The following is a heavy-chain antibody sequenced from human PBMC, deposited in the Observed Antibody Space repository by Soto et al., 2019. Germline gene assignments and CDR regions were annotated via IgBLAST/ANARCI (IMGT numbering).Heavy chain of an antibody. J-gene: IGHJ4*02. Sequence: PGGSLRLSCAASGFTFGTTDMSWVRQAPGEGLEWVSTIDGSGGITYYADSVKGRFTISRDNSRNTVYLQMNSLRGDDTALYYCARESEDLTSNFDYWGQGTLVTVSS. CDR3: ARESEDLTSNFDY. V-gene: IGHV3-23*01. CDR2: IDGSGGIT. CDR1: GFTFGTTD.